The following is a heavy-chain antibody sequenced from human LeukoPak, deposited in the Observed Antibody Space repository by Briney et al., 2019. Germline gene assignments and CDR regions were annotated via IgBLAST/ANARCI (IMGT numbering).Heavy chain of an antibody. CDR3: VKGGYYDSSGFPEYFQD. CDR1: EFSFSRYA. D-gene: IGHD3-22*01. CDR2: ISSNGAST. V-gene: IGHV3-64D*09. J-gene: IGHJ1*01. Sequence: PGGSLRLSCSASEFSFSRYAMHWVRQGPGKGLEHVSTISSNGASTYYADSAKGRFTISRDNSENTLYLQLSSLSAEDTAVYYCVKGGYYDSSGFPEYFQDWGQAPWSAPPQ.